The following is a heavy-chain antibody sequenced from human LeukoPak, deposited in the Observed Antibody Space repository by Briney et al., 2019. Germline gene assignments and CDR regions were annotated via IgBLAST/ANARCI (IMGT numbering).Heavy chain of an antibody. V-gene: IGHV3-9*01. CDR2: ISWNSGSI. J-gene: IGHJ4*02. CDR1: GFTFDDYA. Sequence: PGGSLRLSCAASGFTFDDYAMHWARQAPGKGLEWVSGISWNSGSIGYADSVKGRFTISRDNAKNSLYLQMNSLRAEDTAVYYCARDLYGDYVVDYWGQGTLVTVSS. D-gene: IGHD4-17*01. CDR3: ARDLYGDYVVDY.